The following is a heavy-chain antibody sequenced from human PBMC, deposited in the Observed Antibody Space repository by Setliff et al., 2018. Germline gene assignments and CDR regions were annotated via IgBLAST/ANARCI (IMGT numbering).Heavy chain of an antibody. V-gene: IGHV1-18*01. Sequence: GASVKVSCKASGYTFTDKAIHWVRQAPGQGLEWMGWISAYNGYIIYAQKLQGRVTMTTDTSTSTAYMEVRSLRSDDTAVYYCARAPGTVVVPASRSAFDIWGQGTMVTVSS. D-gene: IGHD2-2*01. CDR1: GYTFTDKA. CDR2: ISAYNGYI. CDR3: ARAPGTVVVPASRSAFDI. J-gene: IGHJ3*02.